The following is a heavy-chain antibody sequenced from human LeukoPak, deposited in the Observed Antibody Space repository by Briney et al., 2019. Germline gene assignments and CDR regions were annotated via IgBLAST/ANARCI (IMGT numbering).Heavy chain of an antibody. V-gene: IGHV4-39*07. CDR3: ARGDRISSSKFGY. CDR2: IYYSGST. CDR1: GGSISSSSYY. J-gene: IGHJ4*02. Sequence: SETLFLTCTVSGGSISSSSYYWGWIRQPPGKGLEWIGSIYYSGSTYYNPSLKSRVTISVDTSKNQFSLKVSSVTAADTAVYYCARGDRISSSKFGYWGQGTLVTVSS. D-gene: IGHD6-6*01.